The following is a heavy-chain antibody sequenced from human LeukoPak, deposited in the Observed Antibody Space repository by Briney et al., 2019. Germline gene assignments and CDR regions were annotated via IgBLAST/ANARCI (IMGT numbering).Heavy chain of an antibody. D-gene: IGHD4-23*01. J-gene: IGHJ2*01. CDR1: GYTFTGYY. CDR2: INPNSGGT. CDR3: ARHPGKVTNDWYFDL. Sequence: GASVKVSCKASGYTFTGYYMHWVRQAPGQGLEWMGWINPNSGGTNYAQKFQGRVTMTRDTSISTAYMELSRLGSDDTAVYYCARHPGKVTNDWYFDLWGRGTLVTVSS. V-gene: IGHV1-2*02.